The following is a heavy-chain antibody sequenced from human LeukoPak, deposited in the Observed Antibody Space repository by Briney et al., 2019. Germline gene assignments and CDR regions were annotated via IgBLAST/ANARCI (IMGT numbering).Heavy chain of an antibody. CDR1: GYTLTELS. CDR3: ATDGKGYCSSTSCYDGDRGYAFDI. V-gene: IGHV1-24*01. D-gene: IGHD2-2*01. J-gene: IGHJ3*02. CDR2: FDPEDGET. Sequence: ASVKVSCKVSGYTLTELSMHWVRQAPGKGLEWMGGFDPEDGETIYAQKFQGRVTMTEDTSTDTAYMELSSLRSEDTAVYYCATDGKGYCSSTSCYDGDRGYAFDIWGQGTMVTVSS.